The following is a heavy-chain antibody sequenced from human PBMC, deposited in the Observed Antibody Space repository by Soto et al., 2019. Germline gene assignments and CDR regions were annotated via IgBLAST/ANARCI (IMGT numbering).Heavy chain of an antibody. CDR2: ISSSSSYI. V-gene: IGHV3-21*01. CDR3: ARDAIYCSGGSCYSGVQDFDY. CDR1: GFTFSSYS. D-gene: IGHD2-15*01. J-gene: IGHJ4*02. Sequence: GGSLRLSCAASGFTFSSYSMNWVRQAPGKGLEWVSSISSSSSYIYYADSVKGRFTISRDNAKNSLYLQMNSLRAEDTAVYYCARDAIYCSGGSCYSGVQDFDYWGQGTLVTVSS.